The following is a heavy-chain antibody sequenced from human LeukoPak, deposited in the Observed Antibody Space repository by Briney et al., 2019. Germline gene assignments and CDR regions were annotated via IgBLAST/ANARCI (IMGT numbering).Heavy chain of an antibody. J-gene: IGHJ4*02. CDR3: ARSGYCSSTSCSSPLDS. D-gene: IGHD2-2*01. V-gene: IGHV4-59*11. CDR1: GGSISSHY. CDR2: ISYSGST. Sequence: PSETLSLACTVSGGSISSHYWSWIRQPPGRGLEFIGYISYSGSTNYNPSLKSRVTISVDTSKNQFSLKLSSVTAADTAIYHCARSGYCSSTSCSSPLDSWGQGTLVTVSS.